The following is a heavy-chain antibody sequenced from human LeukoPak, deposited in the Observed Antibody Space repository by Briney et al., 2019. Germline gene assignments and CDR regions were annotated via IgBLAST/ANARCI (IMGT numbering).Heavy chain of an antibody. Sequence: ASVKVSCKASGYTFTSYYIHWVRQAPGQGLEWMGIINPSGGSTSYAQKFQGRVTMTRDTSTSTVYMELSSLRSEDTAVYYCARVWRKYYDSSGPAYYWGQGTLVTVSS. V-gene: IGHV1-46*01. CDR1: GYTFTSYY. D-gene: IGHD3-22*01. CDR3: ARVWRKYYDSSGPAYY. CDR2: INPSGGST. J-gene: IGHJ4*02.